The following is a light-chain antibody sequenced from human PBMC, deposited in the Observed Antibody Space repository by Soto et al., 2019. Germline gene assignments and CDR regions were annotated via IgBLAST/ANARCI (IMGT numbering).Light chain of an antibody. Sequence: QSVLTQPPSASGTPGQRVTISCSGSSSNIGSNYVFWYQYLPGTAPKLLIYRNNQRPSGVPDRFSGAKSGTSASLAISGLRSEDETDYYCAAWDDSLSGVVFGGGTKVTVL. V-gene: IGLV1-47*01. CDR1: SSNIGSNY. J-gene: IGLJ2*01. CDR3: AAWDDSLSGVV. CDR2: RNN.